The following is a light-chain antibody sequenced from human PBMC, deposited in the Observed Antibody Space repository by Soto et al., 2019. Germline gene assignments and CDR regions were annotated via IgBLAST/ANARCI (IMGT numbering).Light chain of an antibody. CDR1: SSDVGGYNY. CDR3: SSYAGSNYVI. Sequence: QYALTQPPSASGSPGQSVTISCTGTSSDVGGYNYVSWYQQHPGKAPKLMIYEVNKRPSGVPDRFSGSKSDNPASLTVSGLQAEDEAYYYCSSYAGSNYVIFGGGTKLTVL. V-gene: IGLV2-8*01. J-gene: IGLJ2*01. CDR2: EVN.